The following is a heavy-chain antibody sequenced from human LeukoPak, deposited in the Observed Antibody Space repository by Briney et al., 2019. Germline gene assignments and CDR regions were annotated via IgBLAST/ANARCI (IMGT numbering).Heavy chain of an antibody. J-gene: IGHJ3*02. CDR1: GYTFTGYY. D-gene: IGHD6-13*01. Sequence: GASVKVSCKASGYTFTGYYMHWVRQAPGQGLERMGWINPNSGGTNYAQKFQGRVTMTRDTSISTAYMELSRLRSDDTAVYYCATRGGSGSSWYSSDAFDIWGQGTMVTVSS. CDR3: ATRGGSGSSWYSSDAFDI. CDR2: INPNSGGT. V-gene: IGHV1-2*02.